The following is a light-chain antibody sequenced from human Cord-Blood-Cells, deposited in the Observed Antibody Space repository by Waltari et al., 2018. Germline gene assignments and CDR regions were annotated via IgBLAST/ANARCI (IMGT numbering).Light chain of an antibody. V-gene: IGLV2-14*01. J-gene: IGLJ2*01. CDR3: SSYTSSSTLV. CDR1: SSDVGGYNY. CDR2: DVS. Sequence: QSALTQPASVSGSPGQSLTISCTRTSSDVGGYNYVPWYQQHPGKAPKLMIYDVSNRPSGVSNRFSGSKSGNTASLTISGLQAEDEADYYCSSYTSSSTLVFGGGTKLTVL.